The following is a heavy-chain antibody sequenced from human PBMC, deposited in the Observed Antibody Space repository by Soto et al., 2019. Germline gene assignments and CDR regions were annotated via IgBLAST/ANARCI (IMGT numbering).Heavy chain of an antibody. D-gene: IGHD2-21*02. CDR2: INPRNGDK. CDR3: SKGAVTRMEDMVV. J-gene: IGHJ6*02. V-gene: IGHV1-2*02. Sequence: VAVSCKTSGYTFVDDYLYWVRQAPGQGLERMGWINPRNGDKKYAQKFQGRVTMNRDTIITTTNIDLSALTSDDTAVYYCSKGAVTRMEDMVVRGPGTPVTV. CDR1: GYTFVDDY.